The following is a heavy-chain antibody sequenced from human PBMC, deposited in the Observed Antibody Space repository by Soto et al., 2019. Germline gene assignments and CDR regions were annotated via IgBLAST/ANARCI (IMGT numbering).Heavy chain of an antibody. J-gene: IGHJ6*02. CDR1: GYSFTSYW. Sequence: GESLKISCKGSGYSFTSYWISWVRQMPGKGLEWMGRIDPSDSYTNYSPSFQGHVTISADKSISTAYLQWSSLKASDTAMYYWARLGCSSTSCYAHYYYGMDVWGQGTTVTVS. CDR2: IDPSDSYT. V-gene: IGHV5-10-1*01. CDR3: ARLGCSSTSCYAHYYYGMDV. D-gene: IGHD2-2*01.